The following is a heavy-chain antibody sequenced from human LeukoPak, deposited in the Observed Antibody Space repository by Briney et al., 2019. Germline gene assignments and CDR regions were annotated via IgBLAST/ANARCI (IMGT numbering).Heavy chain of an antibody. CDR2: INHSGST. V-gene: IGHV4-34*01. CDR1: GGSFSGFY. CDR3: ARRCSSISCYNY. J-gene: IGHJ4*02. Sequence: PSETLSLTCAVYGGSFSGFYWSWTRQPPGKGLEWIGEINHSGSTNYNPSLKSRITISVDTSKNQFSLKLSSVTAADTAVYYCARRCSSISCYNYWGQGTLVTVSS. D-gene: IGHD2-2*02.